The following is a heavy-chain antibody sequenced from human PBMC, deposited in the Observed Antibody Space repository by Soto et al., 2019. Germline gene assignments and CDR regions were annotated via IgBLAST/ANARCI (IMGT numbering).Heavy chain of an antibody. CDR1: GFTFDDYG. CDR2: IKSKTDGGTT. V-gene: IGHV3-15*01. CDR3: TTDPFGVLPNLNWFDP. J-gene: IGHJ5*02. D-gene: IGHD3-3*01. Sequence: PGGSLRLSCAASGFTFDDYGLHWVRQVPGKGLEWVGRIKSKTDGGTTDYAAPVKGRFTISRDDSKNTLYLQMNSLKTEDTAVYYCTTDPFGVLPNLNWFDPWGQGTLVTVSS.